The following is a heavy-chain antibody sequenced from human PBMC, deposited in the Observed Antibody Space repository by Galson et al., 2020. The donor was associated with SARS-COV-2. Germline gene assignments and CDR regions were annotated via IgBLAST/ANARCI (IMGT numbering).Heavy chain of an antibody. D-gene: IGHD3-10*01. J-gene: IGHJ4*02. Sequence: SETLSLTCAVYGGSFSGYYWSWIRQPPGKGLEWIGEINHSGSTNYNPSLKSRVTISVDTSKNQFSLKLSSVTAADTAVYYCARARITMVRGVRRPYYFDYWGQGTPVTVSS. V-gene: IGHV4-34*01. CDR2: INHSGST. CDR1: GGSFSGYY. CDR3: ARARITMVRGVRRPYYFDY.